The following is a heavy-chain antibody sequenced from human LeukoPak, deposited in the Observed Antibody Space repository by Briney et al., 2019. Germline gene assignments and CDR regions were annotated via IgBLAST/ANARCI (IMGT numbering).Heavy chain of an antibody. D-gene: IGHD3-10*01. J-gene: IGHJ4*02. V-gene: IGHV1-2*02. CDR2: INPNSGAT. CDR3: AKSWLDASGTYYNAPFDY. CDR1: GYTFTGYY. Sequence: ASVTVSCKASGYTFTGYYVHWVRQAPGQGLEWMGWINPNSGATNYAQKFQGRVTMTRDTSITTAYMELSRLRSDDTAVYYCAKSWLDASGTYYNAPFDYWGQGTLVTVSS.